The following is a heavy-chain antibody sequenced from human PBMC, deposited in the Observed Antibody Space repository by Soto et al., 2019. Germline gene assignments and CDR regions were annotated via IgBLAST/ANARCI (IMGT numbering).Heavy chain of an antibody. D-gene: IGHD2-2*01. CDR2: IYHSGIT. V-gene: IGHV4-4*02. Sequence: SETLSLTCAVSGGSISSGNWWSWVRQSPGKELEWIGEIYHSGITNYNPSLKSRVTISVDNSENQLSLSLNSVTAADTAVYYCARNMRYYIDYWGQGTLVTVSS. CDR1: GGSISSGNW. J-gene: IGHJ4*02. CDR3: ARNMRYYIDY.